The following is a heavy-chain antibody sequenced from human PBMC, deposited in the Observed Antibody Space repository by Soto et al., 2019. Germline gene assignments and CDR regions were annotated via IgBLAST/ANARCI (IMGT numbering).Heavy chain of an antibody. CDR2: IYYSGST. V-gene: IGHV4-59*01. J-gene: IGHJ5*02. Sequence: SETLSLTCTVSGGSISSYYWSWLRQPPGKGLEWIGYIYYSGSTNYNPSLKSRVTISVDTSKNQFSLKLSSVTAADTAVYYCAREEGYDFWSGYYTVPWGQGTLVTVSS. CDR1: GGSISSYY. CDR3: AREEGYDFWSGYYTVP. D-gene: IGHD3-3*01.